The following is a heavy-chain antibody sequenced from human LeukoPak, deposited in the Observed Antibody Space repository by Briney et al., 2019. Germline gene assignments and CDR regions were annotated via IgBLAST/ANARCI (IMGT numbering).Heavy chain of an antibody. CDR3: ARDAVDTANAV. Sequence: GGSLRLSCAASGFTFTTYWMHWVRQAPGKGLVWVSHINSDGSITSYADSVKGRLTISRDNAKNTLYLQMNSLRAEDTAVYYCARDAVDTANAVWGQGTTVTVSS. J-gene: IGHJ6*02. V-gene: IGHV3-74*01. CDR2: INSDGSIT. CDR1: GFTFTTYW. D-gene: IGHD5-18*01.